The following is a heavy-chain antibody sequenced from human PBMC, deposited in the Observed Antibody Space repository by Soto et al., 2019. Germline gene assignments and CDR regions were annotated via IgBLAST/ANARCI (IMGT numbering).Heavy chain of an antibody. J-gene: IGHJ4*02. CDR3: AKHDYGDYSFDY. CDR1: GFTFSSYA. CDR2: FSGSIGST. Sequence: GGSLRLSCAASGFTFSSYAMSWVRQAPGKGLEWVSTFSGSIGSTYSADSVKGRFTISRDNSKNTLYLQMNSLSAEDTAVYYCAKHDYGDYSFDYWGQGTLVTVSS. D-gene: IGHD4-17*01. V-gene: IGHV3-23*01.